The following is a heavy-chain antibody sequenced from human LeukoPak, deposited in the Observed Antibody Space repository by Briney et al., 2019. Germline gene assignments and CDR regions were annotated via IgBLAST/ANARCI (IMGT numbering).Heavy chain of an antibody. J-gene: IGHJ3*02. CDR2: ISSSGSTI. D-gene: IGHD1-26*01. CDR1: GVALSSDE. CDR3: ARVGIHLDAFDI. Sequence: GGSLRLSCAASGVALSSDEMNWGRQAPGKGLEWVSYISSSGSTIYYADSVKGRFTISRYNAKNSLYLQMNSLRAEDTAVYYFARVGIHLDAFDIWGQGTLVTVSS. V-gene: IGHV3-48*03.